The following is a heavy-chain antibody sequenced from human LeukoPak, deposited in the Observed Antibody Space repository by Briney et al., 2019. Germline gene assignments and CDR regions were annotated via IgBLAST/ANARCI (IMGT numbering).Heavy chain of an antibody. Sequence: ASVKVSCEASGYTFTSYDINWVRQATGQGLEWMGWMNPNSGNTGYAQKFQGRVTITRNTSISTAYMELSSLRSEDTAVYYCARAVLYCSSTSCYSSVVWFDPWGQGTLVTVSS. J-gene: IGHJ5*02. CDR3: ARAVLYCSSTSCYSSVVWFDP. CDR2: MNPNSGNT. CDR1: GYTFTSYD. D-gene: IGHD2-2*02. V-gene: IGHV1-8*03.